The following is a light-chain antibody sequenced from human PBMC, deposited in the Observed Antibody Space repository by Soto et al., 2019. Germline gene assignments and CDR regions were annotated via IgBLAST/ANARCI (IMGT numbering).Light chain of an antibody. CDR2: DNN. V-gene: IGLV1-51*01. Sequence: QSVLTQPPPLSAAPGQQVTISCSGSSSNIWNNYVSWYQQLPGTAPKLLIYDNNKRPSGIPDRFSGSKSGKSATLGITGLQTGDEADYYCGTWDSRLSAVFGTGTKVTVL. CDR3: GTWDSRLSAV. J-gene: IGLJ1*01. CDR1: SSNIWNNY.